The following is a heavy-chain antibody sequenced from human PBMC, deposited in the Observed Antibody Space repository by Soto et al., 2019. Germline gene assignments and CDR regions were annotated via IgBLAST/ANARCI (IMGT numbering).Heavy chain of an antibody. CDR1: GNTFTSYD. CDR2: INPNSGNI. Sequence: ASVKVSCKASGNTFTSYDINWVRQATGHGLEWMGRINPNSGNIGYAQKFQGRVTMTRDTAIRTAYMEVSRLRSDDTAVYYCARGRASGSYYLLDYWGQGTLVTVSS. D-gene: IGHD3-10*01. J-gene: IGHJ4*02. V-gene: IGHV1-8*01. CDR3: ARGRASGSYYLLDY.